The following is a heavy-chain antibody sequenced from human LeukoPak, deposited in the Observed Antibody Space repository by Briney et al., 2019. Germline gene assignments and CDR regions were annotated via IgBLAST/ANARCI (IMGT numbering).Heavy chain of an antibody. CDR2: ICPDGTVT. D-gene: IGHD2/OR15-2a*01. J-gene: IGHJ4*02. CDR3: VSFYETY. V-gene: IGHV3-74*01. Sequence: GGSLRLFCAASGFTFSTYCMHCVRQAPGKGPMWVSRICPDGTVTNYADSVKGRFTISKDNAKNTVYLQMNSLRAEDTAAYYCVSFYETYWGRGTLVTVSS. CDR1: GFTFSTYC.